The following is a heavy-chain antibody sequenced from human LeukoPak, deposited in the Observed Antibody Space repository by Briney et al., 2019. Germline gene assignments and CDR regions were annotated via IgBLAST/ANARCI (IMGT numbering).Heavy chain of an antibody. CDR2: IIPIFGTA. CDR3: ARTDILTGYGYYYYYYYMDV. J-gene: IGHJ6*03. V-gene: IGHV1-69*13. D-gene: IGHD3-9*01. Sequence: AVKVSCKASGGTFSIYAISWVRQAPGQGLEWMGGIIPIFGTANYAQKFQGRVTITADESTSTAYMELSSLRSEDTAVYYCARTDILTGYGYYYYYYYMDVWGKGTTVTVSS. CDR1: GGTFSIYA.